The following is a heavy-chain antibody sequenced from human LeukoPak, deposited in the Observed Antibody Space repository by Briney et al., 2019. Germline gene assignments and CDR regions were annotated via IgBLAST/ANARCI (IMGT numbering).Heavy chain of an antibody. J-gene: IGHJ4*02. V-gene: IGHV1-18*01. CDR2: ISAYNGNT. Sequence: ASLNVSCKASGYTFSNYGISWVRHAPGQGLEWMGWISAYNGNTYYAQKFQGRVTMTTDTPTNTAYMELRSLRSDDAAVYYCARDRYYFDSSDYYFFDYWGQGALVTVSS. D-gene: IGHD3-22*01. CDR1: GYTFSNYG. CDR3: ARDRYYFDSSDYYFFDY.